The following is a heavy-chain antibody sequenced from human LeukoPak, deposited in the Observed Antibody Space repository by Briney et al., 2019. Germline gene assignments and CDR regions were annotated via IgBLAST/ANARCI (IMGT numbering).Heavy chain of an antibody. CDR2: IYYSGST. D-gene: IGHD5-12*01. J-gene: IGHJ3*02. CDR3: ARESPYDGAFDI. V-gene: IGHV4-59*01. Sequence: PSGTLSLTCSVSGGSISSDYWTWVRQPPGKGLEWIGYIYYSGSTNYNPSLKSRVTISLDTSKNQFSLKLSSVTAADTAVYYCARESPYDGAFDIWGQGTVVTVSS. CDR1: GGSISSDY.